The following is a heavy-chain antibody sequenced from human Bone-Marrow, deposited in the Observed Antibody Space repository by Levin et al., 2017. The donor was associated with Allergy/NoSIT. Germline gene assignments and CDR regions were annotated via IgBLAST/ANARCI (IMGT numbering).Heavy chain of an antibody. J-gene: IGHJ4*02. CDR3: AKELGYCSGGSCYSGGKYDY. Sequence: ASVKVSCAASGFTFSSYAMSWVRQAPGKGLEWVSAISGSGGSTYYADSVKGRFTISRDNSKNTLYLQMNSLRAEDTAVYYCAKELGYCSGGSCYSGGKYDYWGQGTLVTVSS. V-gene: IGHV3-23*01. CDR1: GFTFSSYA. CDR2: ISGSGGST. D-gene: IGHD2-15*01.